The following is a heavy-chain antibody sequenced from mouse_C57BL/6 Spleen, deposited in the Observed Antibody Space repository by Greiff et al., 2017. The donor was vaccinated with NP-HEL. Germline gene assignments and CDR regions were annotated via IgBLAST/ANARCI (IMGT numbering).Heavy chain of an antibody. Sequence: EVKLMESGGDLVKPGGSLKLSCAASGFTFSSYGMSWVRQTPDKRLEWVATISSGGSYTYYPDSVKGRFTISRDNAKNTLYLQMSSLKSEDTAMYYCARQVLYYDYDVYVDDWGQGTTLTVSS. CDR2: ISSGGSYT. CDR3: ARQVLYYDYDVYVDD. D-gene: IGHD2-4*01. J-gene: IGHJ2*01. V-gene: IGHV5-6*01. CDR1: GFTFSSYG.